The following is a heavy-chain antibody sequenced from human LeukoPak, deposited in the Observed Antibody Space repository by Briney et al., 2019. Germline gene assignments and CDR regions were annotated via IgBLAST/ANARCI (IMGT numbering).Heavy chain of an antibody. J-gene: IGHJ5*02. CDR3: ARECHWPVGHYDFWSGYYLPNNWFDP. V-gene: IGHV4-4*07. Sequence: PSETLSLTCTVSGGSISSYYWSWIRQPAGKGLEWIGRIYTSGSTNYNASLKSRVSMSVDTSKNQFSLKLSSVTAADTAVYYCARECHWPVGHYDFWSGYYLPNNWFDPWGQGTLVTVSS. CDR1: GGSISSYY. D-gene: IGHD3-3*01. CDR2: IYTSGST.